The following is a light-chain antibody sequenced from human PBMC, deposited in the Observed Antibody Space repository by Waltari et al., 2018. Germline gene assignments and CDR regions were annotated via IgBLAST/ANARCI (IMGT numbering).Light chain of an antibody. CDR1: SSNIGNNY. V-gene: IGLV1-51*02. CDR2: ENT. J-gene: IGLJ7*01. Sequence: QSVLTQPHSVSAAPGQRVTLSCPGGSSNIGNNYVTWYRQFPVTAPKLLIYENTERPSGIPGRFSGSKSGTSATLDITGLQAGDEADYYCGTWDSSLSGAVFGGGTHLTVL. CDR3: GTWDSSLSGAV.